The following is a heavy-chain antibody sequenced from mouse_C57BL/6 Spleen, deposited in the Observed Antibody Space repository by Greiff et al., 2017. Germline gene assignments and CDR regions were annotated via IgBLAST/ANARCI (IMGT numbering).Heavy chain of an antibody. CDR3: ARDPLMVTTGYFDV. CDR1: GFTFSSYA. J-gene: IGHJ1*03. Sequence: EVKLMESGGGLVKPGGSLKLSCAASGFTFSSYAMSWVRQTPEKRLEWVATISDGGSYTYYPDNVKGRFTISRDNAKNNLYLQLSHLKSEDTAMYDCARDPLMVTTGYFDVWGTGTTVTVSA. D-gene: IGHD2-2*01. CDR2: ISDGGSYT. V-gene: IGHV5-4*01.